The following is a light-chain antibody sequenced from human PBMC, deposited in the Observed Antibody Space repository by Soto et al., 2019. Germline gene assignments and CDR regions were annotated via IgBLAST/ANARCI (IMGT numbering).Light chain of an antibody. J-gene: IGKJ2*03. CDR1: QDISTS. Sequence: IQLTQSPSFLSASVGDRVTVSCRASQDISTSLAWFQQKAGKVPQLLVYPASTLQDGVPSRFSGSGSGTYFTLTINNLQAEDFATYYCQHLRTYPFSFGQGTKLDIK. V-gene: IGKV1-9*01. CDR2: PAS. CDR3: QHLRTYPFS.